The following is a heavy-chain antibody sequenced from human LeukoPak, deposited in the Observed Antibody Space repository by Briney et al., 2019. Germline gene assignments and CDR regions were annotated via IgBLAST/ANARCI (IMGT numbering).Heavy chain of an antibody. V-gene: IGHV4-38-2*01. D-gene: IGHD5-18*01. J-gene: IGHJ4*02. CDR2: IYHSGST. CDR1: GYSISSGYY. Sequence: SSETLSLTCAVSGYSISSGYYWGWIRQPPGKGLEWIGSIYHSGSTYYNPSLKSRVTTSVDTSKNQFSLKLSSVTAADTAVYYCANQQLWFDYWGQGTLVTVSS. CDR3: ANQQLWFDY.